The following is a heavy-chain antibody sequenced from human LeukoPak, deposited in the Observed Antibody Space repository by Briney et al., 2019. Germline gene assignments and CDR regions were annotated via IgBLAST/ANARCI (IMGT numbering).Heavy chain of an antibody. CDR2: IKQDGSVK. D-gene: IGHD6-13*01. CDR1: GFTFSSYW. Sequence: PGGSLRLSCAASGFTFSSYWMSWVRQAPGKGLEWVAKIKQDGSVKYYVDSVKGRFTISRDNAKNSLYLQMNSLRAEDTAVYYCARRHSSRWRADDFDYWGQGTLVTVSS. V-gene: IGHV3-7*01. CDR3: ARRHSSRWRADDFDY. J-gene: IGHJ4*02.